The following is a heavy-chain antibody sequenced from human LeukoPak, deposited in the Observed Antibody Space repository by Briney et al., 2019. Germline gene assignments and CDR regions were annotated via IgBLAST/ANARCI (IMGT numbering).Heavy chain of an antibody. CDR2: INPNSGGT. CDR3: ARSDIVATIVVDY. CDR1: GYTFTGYY. D-gene: IGHD5-12*01. Sequence: ASVKVSCKASGYTFTGYYMHWVRQAPGQGLEWMGWINPNSGGTNYAQKFQGRVTMTRDTSISTAYMELRSLRSDDTAVYYCARSDIVATIVVDYWGQGTLVTVS. V-gene: IGHV1-2*02. J-gene: IGHJ4*02.